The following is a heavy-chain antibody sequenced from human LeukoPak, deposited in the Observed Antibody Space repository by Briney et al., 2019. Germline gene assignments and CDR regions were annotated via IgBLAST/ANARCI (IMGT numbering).Heavy chain of an antibody. D-gene: IGHD3-16*01. V-gene: IGHV3-53*01. CDR3: AREDVDYVYDC. Sequence: GGSLRLSCAASKFTVSSNYMTWVRQAPGKGLEWVSVINSGGNTYYADSVKGRFTISRDSSKNTVYLQMNSLRVEDTAVYYCAREDVDYVYDCWGQGTLVTVSS. CDR2: INSGGNT. J-gene: IGHJ4*02. CDR1: KFTVSSNY.